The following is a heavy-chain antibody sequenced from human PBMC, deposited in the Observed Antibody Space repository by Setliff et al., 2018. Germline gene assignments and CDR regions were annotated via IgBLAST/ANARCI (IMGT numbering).Heavy chain of an antibody. CDR1: GYTFSESI. J-gene: IGHJ3*02. Sequence: ASVKVSCKASGYTFSESIVSWVRQAPGQGLEWMGWIAVYTGKTYSAQKFQGRLTMTTDKSTGTSYMELRSLRSDDTAVYYCARSYDSGFYHQRDAYDIWGQGTMVTVSS. V-gene: IGHV1-18*01. D-gene: IGHD3-22*01. CDR3: ARSYDSGFYHQRDAYDI. CDR2: IAVYTGKT.